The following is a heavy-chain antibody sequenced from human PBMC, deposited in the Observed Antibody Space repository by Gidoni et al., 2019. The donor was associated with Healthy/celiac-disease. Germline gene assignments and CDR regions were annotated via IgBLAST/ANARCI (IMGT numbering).Heavy chain of an antibody. CDR3: ARDRQGSSWPYYYYGMDV. V-gene: IGHV1-69*01. CDR2: IIPIFGTA. J-gene: IGHJ6*02. D-gene: IGHD6-13*01. Sequence: IIPIFGTANYAQKFQGRVTITADESTSTADMELSSLRSEDTAVYYCARDRQGSSWPYYYYGMDVWGQGTTVTVSS.